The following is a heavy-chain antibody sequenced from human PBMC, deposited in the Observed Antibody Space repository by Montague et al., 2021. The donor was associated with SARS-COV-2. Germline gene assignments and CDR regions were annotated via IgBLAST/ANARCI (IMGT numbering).Heavy chain of an antibody. J-gene: IGHJ4*02. CDR2: INHSGST. CDR3: ARVRYYDSGTSLGIDV. V-gene: IGHV4-34*01. Sequence: SETLSLTCAVYGGSFSGYYWSWIRQPPGKGLEWIGEINHSGSTNYNPSLKSRVTISVDTSKNQFSLKLSSVTAADTAVYYCARVRYYDSGTSLGIDVWGQGTLVTVSS. D-gene: IGHD3-10*01. CDR1: GGSFSGYY.